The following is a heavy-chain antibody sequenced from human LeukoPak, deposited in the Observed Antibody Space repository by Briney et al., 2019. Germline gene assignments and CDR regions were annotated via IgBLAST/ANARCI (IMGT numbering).Heavy chain of an antibody. CDR1: GYTFSSNA. D-gene: IGHD3-22*01. Sequence: GASVKVSCKASGYTFSSNAINWVRQAPGQGLEWMGWIDTNTGNPTYAQGFTGQFVFSLDTSDSTAYLQISSLKAEDTAEYFCARGYDSSGYFSDWGQGTLVTVSS. CDR3: ARGYDSSGYFSD. J-gene: IGHJ4*02. V-gene: IGHV7-4-1*02. CDR2: IDTNTGNP.